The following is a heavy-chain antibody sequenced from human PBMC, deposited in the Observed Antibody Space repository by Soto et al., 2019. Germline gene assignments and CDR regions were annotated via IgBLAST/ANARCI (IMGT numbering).Heavy chain of an antibody. CDR2: ISTYNGNT. Sequence: ASVKVSCKASGYTFTSSGISWVRQAPGQGPEWMGWISTYNGNTNYAQNLQGRVTMTTDTSTSTAYMELRGLGSDDTAVYYCARTVAGHFDYWGQGTLVTVSS. CDR3: ARTVAGHFDY. J-gene: IGHJ4*02. D-gene: IGHD6-19*01. CDR1: GYTFTSSG. V-gene: IGHV1-18*01.